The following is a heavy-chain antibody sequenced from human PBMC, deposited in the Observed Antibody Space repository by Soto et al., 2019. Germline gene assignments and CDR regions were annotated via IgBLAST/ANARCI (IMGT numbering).Heavy chain of an antibody. Sequence: QVQLVESGGGVVQPGRSLRLSCAASGFTFSSYGLHWVRQAPGKGLEWVAVISFDGSNKYYADSVKGRFTISRDNSKNTLYLQMNSLRAEDTAVYYWAKDCSGGSCYLFDYWGQGTLVTVSS. CDR3: AKDCSGGSCYLFDY. CDR1: GFTFSSYG. J-gene: IGHJ4*02. CDR2: ISFDGSNK. V-gene: IGHV3-30*18. D-gene: IGHD2-15*01.